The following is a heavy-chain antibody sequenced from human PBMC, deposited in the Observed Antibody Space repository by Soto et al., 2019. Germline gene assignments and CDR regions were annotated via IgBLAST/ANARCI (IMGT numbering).Heavy chain of an antibody. V-gene: IGHV3-49*03. J-gene: IGHJ6*03. CDR2: IRSKAYGGTT. CDR1: GFTFGDYS. Sequence: SLILSCTASGFTFGDYSMSWFRQAPGKGLEWVGFIRSKAYGGTTEYAASVKGRFTISRDDSKSIAYLQMNSLKTEGTAVYYCTRDVRIAVAGTLVYYYMAVWGKGTTVTVSS. D-gene: IGHD6-19*01. CDR3: TRDVRIAVAGTLVYYYMAV.